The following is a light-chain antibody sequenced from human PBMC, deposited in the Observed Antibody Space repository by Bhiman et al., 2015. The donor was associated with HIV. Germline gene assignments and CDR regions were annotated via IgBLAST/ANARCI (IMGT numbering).Light chain of an antibody. J-gene: IGLJ3*02. CDR1: SGDVGSYNY. V-gene: IGLV2-14*03. CDR3: NSYTANDTWV. CDR2: DVN. Sequence: QSALTQPASVSASRGQAITISCTGTSGDVGSYNYVSWYQHHPGKAPKLMIYDVNKRPSGVSARFSASKSGNTASLTISGLQSEDEADYYCNSYTANDTWVFGGGTKVTVL.